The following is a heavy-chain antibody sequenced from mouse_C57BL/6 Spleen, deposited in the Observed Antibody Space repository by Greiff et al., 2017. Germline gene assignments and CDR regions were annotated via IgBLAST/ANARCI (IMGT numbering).Heavy chain of an antibody. J-gene: IGHJ3*01. V-gene: IGHV8-12*01. CDR3: AVYYDCGVAWCAY. CDR2: IYWDVHK. Sequence: QVTLKEPGPGILQSSHPLSLTCSFSGSPLSTSGMGVCWIRQPSGKGLEWLAHIYWDVHKRYNPSLKSRPPISTDTSINQVFLKITREDTADTAAYYCAVYYDCGVAWCAYWGQGTLVTVSA. D-gene: IGHD2-4*01. CDR1: GSPLSTSGMG.